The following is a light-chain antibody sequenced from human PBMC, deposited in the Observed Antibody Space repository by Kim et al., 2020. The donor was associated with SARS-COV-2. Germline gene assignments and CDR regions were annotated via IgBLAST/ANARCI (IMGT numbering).Light chain of an antibody. J-gene: IGKJ1*01. CDR3: QQYLSSRT. CDR1: QSITSDS. V-gene: IGKV3-20*01. CDR2: GVS. Sequence: LSPGERATLSCRASQSITSDSLAWYQQKPGQAPRLLIYGVSVRATGIPDRFRGSGSGTDFTLTISRLEPEDSAVYFCQQYLSSRTFGQGTKVDIK.